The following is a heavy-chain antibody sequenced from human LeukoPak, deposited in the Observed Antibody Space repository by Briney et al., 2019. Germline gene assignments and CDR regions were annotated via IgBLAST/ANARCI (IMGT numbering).Heavy chain of an antibody. CDR1: GFTFSSYA. V-gene: IGHV3-30*04. CDR3: ARVRGYSISLDY. D-gene: IGHD5-18*01. CDR2: ISYDGSNK. Sequence: GGSLRLSCAASGFTFSSYAMHWVRQAPGKGLEWVAVISYDGSNKYYADSVKGRFTISRDNSKNTLYLQMNSLRAEDTAVYYCARVRGYSISLDYWGQGTLVTVSS. J-gene: IGHJ4*02.